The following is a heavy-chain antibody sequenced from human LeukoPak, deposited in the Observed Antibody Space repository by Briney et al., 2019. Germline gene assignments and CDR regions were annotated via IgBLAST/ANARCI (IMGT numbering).Heavy chain of an antibody. J-gene: IGHJ4*02. V-gene: IGHV4-4*02. Sequence: NPSGTLSLTCGVSGGSITNTNWWSWARQPPGQGLEWIGEISLTGLTHYNQSLESPVTVSLDKCTNQLSLNMTSFNAAATAVYFCSREQGAFFPFGYWGQGILVSVLS. CDR2: ISLTGLT. CDR3: SREQGAFFPFGY. D-gene: IGHD3-16*01. CDR1: GGSITNTNW.